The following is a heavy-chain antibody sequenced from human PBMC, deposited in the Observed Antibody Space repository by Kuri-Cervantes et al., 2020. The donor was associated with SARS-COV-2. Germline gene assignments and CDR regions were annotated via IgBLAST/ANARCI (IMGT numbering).Heavy chain of an antibody. CDR1: GGSVSSNSFY. V-gene: IGHV4-39*01. D-gene: IGHD3-22*01. Sequence: ESLKISCTVSGGSVSSNSFYWGWVRQPPGGGLEWIGSIYYSGNTFYNPSLKSRVTISADTSKNQFSLKLNSVTAADTAVYYCARLTMIVANYYFDYWGQGTLVTVSS. CDR2: IYYSGNT. J-gene: IGHJ4*02. CDR3: ARLTMIVANYYFDY.